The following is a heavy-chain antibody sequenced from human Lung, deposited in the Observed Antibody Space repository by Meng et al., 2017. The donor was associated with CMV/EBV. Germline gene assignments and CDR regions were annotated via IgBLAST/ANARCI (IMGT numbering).Heavy chain of an antibody. CDR1: GFTFSNTD. V-gene: IGHV1-2*02. CDR3: VRSSGWSRFDY. J-gene: IGHJ4*02. CDR2: VNSNNDAT. Sequence: QGNLVRVWAEMKNPGASVKVSCTTSGFTFSNTDIHWVRQAPGQGLEWMGWVNSNNDATKYARKFQGRVSMTRDTSSSTAHMELRRMMSDDTAVYYCVRSSGWSRFDYWGQGTLVTVSS. D-gene: IGHD6-19*01.